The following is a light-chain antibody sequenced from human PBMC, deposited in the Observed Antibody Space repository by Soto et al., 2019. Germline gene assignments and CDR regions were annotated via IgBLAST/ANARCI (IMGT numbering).Light chain of an antibody. Sequence: DTQMTQSPSTLSATVGDRITITCRASQNIQRWLAWYQQKPGKAPKLLIYKASSLERGVPSRFSAGGSGVEFTLNISSVQPEDFATYYCLQDYNYPPTFGQGTKVDIK. CDR3: LQDYNYPPT. V-gene: IGKV1-5*03. J-gene: IGKJ1*01. CDR2: KAS. CDR1: QNIQRW.